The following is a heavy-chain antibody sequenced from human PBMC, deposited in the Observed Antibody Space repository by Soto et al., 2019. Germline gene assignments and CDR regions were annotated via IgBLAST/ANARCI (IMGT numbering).Heavy chain of an antibody. J-gene: IGHJ6*02. CDR1: GYSFTDYH. Sequence: ASVKVACKASGYSFTDYHIHWVRQAPGQGLEWLGRINPKSGGTSTAQKFQGWVTMTTDTSISTASMELTRLTSDDTAIYYCARGDSTDCSNGVCSFFYNHDMDVWGQGTTVTVSS. V-gene: IGHV1-2*04. CDR3: ARGDSTDCSNGVCSFFYNHDMDV. D-gene: IGHD2-8*01. CDR2: INPKSGGT.